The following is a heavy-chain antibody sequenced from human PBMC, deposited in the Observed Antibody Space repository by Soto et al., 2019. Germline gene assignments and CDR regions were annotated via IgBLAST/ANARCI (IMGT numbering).Heavy chain of an antibody. V-gene: IGHV2-5*02. CDR2: IYWDDDK. Sequence: SGPTLVNPTQTLTLSCTFSGFSLSTSGVGVGWIRQPPGKALEWLALIYWDDDKRYSPSLKSRLTITKDTSKNQVVLTMTNMDPVDTATYYCAHSRYYDFWSGYYLDWFDPWGQGTLVTVSS. D-gene: IGHD3-3*01. J-gene: IGHJ5*02. CDR3: AHSRYYDFWSGYYLDWFDP. CDR1: GFSLSTSGVG.